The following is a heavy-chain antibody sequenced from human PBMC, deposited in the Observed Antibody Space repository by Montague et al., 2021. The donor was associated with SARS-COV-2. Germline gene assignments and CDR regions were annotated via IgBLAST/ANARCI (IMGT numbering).Heavy chain of an antibody. V-gene: IGHV4-39*01. CDR3: AKPLATGNYYY. D-gene: IGHD1-1*01. CDR1: GGSISSSNYY. CDR2: IPYRGDP. J-gene: IGHJ4*02. Sequence: SETLSLTCTVSGGSISSSNYYWGWVRQSPGKGLEWIGSIPYRGDPYYNPSLKGRLTISVDTSQNQFSLKLSSVTAADTAVYYCAKPLATGNYYYWGQGTLVTVSS.